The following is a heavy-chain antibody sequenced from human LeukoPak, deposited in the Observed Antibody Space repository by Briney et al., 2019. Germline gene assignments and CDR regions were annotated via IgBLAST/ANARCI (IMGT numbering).Heavy chain of an antibody. CDR1: GGSISTYY. V-gene: IGHV4-59*04. D-gene: IGHD3/OR15-3a*01. CDR2: IYYSGNT. J-gene: IGHJ4*02. Sequence: SETLSLTCTVSGGSISTYYWSWIRQPPGKGLEWIGSIYYSGNTYYNASLKSQVSISIDTSKNQFSLRLTSVTAADTAVYYCARQTGSGLFILPGGQGTLVTVSS. CDR3: ARQTGSGLFILP.